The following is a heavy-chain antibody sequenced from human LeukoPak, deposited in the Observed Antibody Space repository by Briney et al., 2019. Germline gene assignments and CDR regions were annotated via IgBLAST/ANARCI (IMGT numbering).Heavy chain of an antibody. CDR3: ARLYSSSYSQTTKDY. Sequence: ASVKVSCKASGGTFSSYAISWVRQAPGQGLEWMGGIIPIFGTANYAQKFQGRVTITADKSTSTAYMELSSLRSEDTAVYYCARLYSSSYSQTTKDYWGQGTLVTVSS. V-gene: IGHV1-69*06. CDR1: GGTFSSYA. D-gene: IGHD6-13*01. J-gene: IGHJ4*02. CDR2: IIPIFGTA.